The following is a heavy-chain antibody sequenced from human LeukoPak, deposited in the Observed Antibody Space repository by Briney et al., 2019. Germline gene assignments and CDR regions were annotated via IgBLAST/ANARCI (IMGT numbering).Heavy chain of an antibody. CDR2: INPSGGST. CDR3: ARASYYYDSSGYYPPDFQH. Sequence: ASVKVSCKASGYTFTSYYMHWVRQAPGQGLEWMGIINPSGGSTSYAQKFQGRVTMTRDTSTSTVYMELSSLRSEDTAVYYCARASYYYDSSGYYPPDFQHWGQGTLVTVSS. V-gene: IGHV1-46*01. D-gene: IGHD3-22*01. CDR1: GYTFTSYY. J-gene: IGHJ1*01.